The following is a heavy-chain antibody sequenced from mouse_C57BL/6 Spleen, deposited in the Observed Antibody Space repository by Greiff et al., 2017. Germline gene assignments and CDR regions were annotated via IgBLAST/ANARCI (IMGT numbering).Heavy chain of an antibody. V-gene: IGHV1-52*01. CDR3: AREDGSTMVTTIDY. Sequence: QVQLKEPGAELVRPGSSVKLSCKASGYTFTSSWMHWVKQRPIQGLEWIGNIDPSDSETHYNQQFKDKATLTVDKSSSTAYMQLSSLTSEDSAVYYCAREDGSTMVTTIDYWGQGTTLTVSS. D-gene: IGHD2-2*01. J-gene: IGHJ2*01. CDR2: IDPSDSET. CDR1: GYTFTSSW.